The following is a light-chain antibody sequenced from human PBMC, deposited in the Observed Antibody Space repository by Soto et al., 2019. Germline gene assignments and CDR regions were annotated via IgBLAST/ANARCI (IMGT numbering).Light chain of an antibody. CDR1: QSLGTN. V-gene: IGKV3-15*01. CDR2: GTS. J-gene: IGKJ1*01. CDR3: QQYANWPKT. Sequence: EIVMTQSPATLSVSPGERATLSCRASQSLGTNLAWYQQKPGLAPRLLIYGTSTRATDIPVRFSGSGSGTDFTLTISSLQSEDSAVYFCQQYANWPKTFGQGTKVDIK.